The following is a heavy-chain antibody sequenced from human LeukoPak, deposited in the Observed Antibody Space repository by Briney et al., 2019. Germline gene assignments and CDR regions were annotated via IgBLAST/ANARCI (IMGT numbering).Heavy chain of an antibody. CDR2: IYPGDSDT. J-gene: IGHJ6*02. Sequence: GESLKISCKGCGYSFTSYWIGWVRQMPGKGLEWMGIIYPGDSDTRYSPSFQGQVTISADKSISTAYLQWSSLKASDTAMYYCARTDKTSTYYDFWSGYRGMDVWGQGTTVTVSS. D-gene: IGHD3-3*01. CDR1: GYSFTSYW. V-gene: IGHV5-51*01. CDR3: ARTDKTSTYYDFWSGYRGMDV.